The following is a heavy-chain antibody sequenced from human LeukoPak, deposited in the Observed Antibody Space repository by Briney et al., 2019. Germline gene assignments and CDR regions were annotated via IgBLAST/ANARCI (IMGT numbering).Heavy chain of an antibody. V-gene: IGHV4-31*03. CDR2: IYYSGST. J-gene: IGHJ3*02. D-gene: IGHD6-13*01. CDR3: ARSEGSSWSRGGAFDI. CDR1: GGSISSGGYY. Sequence: SETLSLTCIVSGGSISSGGYYWSWIRQHPGKGLEWIGYIYYSGSTYYNPSLKSRVTISVDTSKNQFPLKLSSVTAADTAVYYCARSEGSSWSRGGAFDIWGQGTMVTVSS.